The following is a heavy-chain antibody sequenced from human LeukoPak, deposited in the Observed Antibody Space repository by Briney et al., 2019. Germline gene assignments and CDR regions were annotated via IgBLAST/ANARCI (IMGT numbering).Heavy chain of an antibody. CDR3: ARGVGATDDAFDI. Sequence: PSETLSLTCVVHGGSFSGYYWSWIRQPPGKGLEWIGEINHSGSTNYNPSLKSRVTISVDTSKNQFSLKLSSVTAADTAVYYCARGVGATDDAFDIWGQGTMVTVSS. V-gene: IGHV4-34*01. CDR1: GGSFSGYY. CDR2: INHSGST. J-gene: IGHJ3*02. D-gene: IGHD1-26*01.